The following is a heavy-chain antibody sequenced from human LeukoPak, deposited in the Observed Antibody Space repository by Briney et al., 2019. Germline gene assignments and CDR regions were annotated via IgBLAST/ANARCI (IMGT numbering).Heavy chain of an antibody. CDR1: GGTFSSYA. CDR3: ARGYCSSTSCSILDYYYMDV. V-gene: IGHV1-69*13. D-gene: IGHD2-2*01. J-gene: IGHJ6*03. Sequence: SVKVSCKASGGTFSSYAISWVRQAPGQGLEWMGGIIPIFGPANYAQKFQGRGTITADESTRTAYMELSSLRSEDTAVYYCARGYCSSTSCSILDYYYMDVWGKGTTVIVSS. CDR2: IIPIFGPA.